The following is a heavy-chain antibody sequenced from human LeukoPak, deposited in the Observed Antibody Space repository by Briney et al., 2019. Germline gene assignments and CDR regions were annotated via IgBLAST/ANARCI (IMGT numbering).Heavy chain of an antibody. J-gene: IGHJ4*02. CDR2: ISSNGGGT. D-gene: IGHD6-19*01. CDR1: GFTFSSYA. V-gene: IGHV3-64*01. Sequence: GGSLRLSCAASGFTFSSYAMHWVRQAPGKGLEYVSAISSNGGGTYYANSVKGRFTISRDNSKNTLYFQMGSLRAEDMAVYYCARVSQGGWYDYWGQGTLVTVSS. CDR3: ARVSQGGWYDY.